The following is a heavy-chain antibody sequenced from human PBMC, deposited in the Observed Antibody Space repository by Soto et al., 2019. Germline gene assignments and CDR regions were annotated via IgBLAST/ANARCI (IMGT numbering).Heavy chain of an antibody. J-gene: IGHJ6*02. D-gene: IGHD2-2*01. CDR1: GGSISSYY. CDR2: IYYSGST. V-gene: IGHV4-59*08. Sequence: QMQLQESGPGLVKPSETLSLTCTVSGGSISSYYWSWIRQPPGKGLEWIGYIYYSGSTNYNPSLKSRVTISVDTSKNQFSLKLSSVTAADTAVYYCARHVPYCSDTSHCAYGMDVWGQGTTVTVSS. CDR3: ARHVPYCSDTSHCAYGMDV.